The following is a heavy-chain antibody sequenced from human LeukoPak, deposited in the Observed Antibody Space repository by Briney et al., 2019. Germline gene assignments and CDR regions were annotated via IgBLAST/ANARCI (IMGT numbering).Heavy chain of an antibody. J-gene: IGHJ4*02. CDR1: GFTFSTYS. V-gene: IGHV3-48*01. Sequence: GGSLRLSCAASGFTFSTYSMNWVRQAPGKGLEWVSYISISSGIIYYADSVKGRFTISRDNAKNSLYLQMNSLRAEDTAVYYCARGQYYYDSSGYYWGGYFDYWGQGTLVTVSS. CDR2: ISISSGII. D-gene: IGHD3-22*01. CDR3: ARGQYYYDSSGYYWGGYFDY.